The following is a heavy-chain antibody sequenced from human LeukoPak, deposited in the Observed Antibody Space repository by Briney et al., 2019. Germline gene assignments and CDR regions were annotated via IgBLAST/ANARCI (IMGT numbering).Heavy chain of an antibody. D-gene: IGHD1-7*01. CDR3: AREVGSWNYVTRPYYMDV. CDR1: GFTFSSYS. Sequence: GGSLRLSCAASGFTFSSYSMNWVRQAPGKGLEWVSSISSSSSYIYYADSVKGRFTISRDNAKNSLYLQMNSLRAEDTAVYYCAREVGSWNYVTRPYYMDVWGKGTTVTVSS. CDR2: ISSSSSYI. V-gene: IGHV3-21*01. J-gene: IGHJ6*03.